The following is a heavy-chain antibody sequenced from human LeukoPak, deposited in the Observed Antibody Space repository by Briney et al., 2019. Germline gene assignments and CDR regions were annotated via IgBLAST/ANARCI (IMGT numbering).Heavy chain of an antibody. CDR3: AREGYSNRWFDP. CDR2: ISYDGSDK. V-gene: IGHV3-30*01. Sequence: GGSLRLSCAAFSGFSMSWVRQAPGKGLEWVAVISYDGSDKYYADSVKGRFTISRDDSKNTLYLQMNSLRAEDTAVYYCAREGYSNRWFDPWGQGTLVTVSS. J-gene: IGHJ5*02. D-gene: IGHD4-11*01. CDR1: SGFS.